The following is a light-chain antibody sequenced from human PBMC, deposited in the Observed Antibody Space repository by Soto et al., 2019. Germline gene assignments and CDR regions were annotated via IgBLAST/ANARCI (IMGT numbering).Light chain of an antibody. J-gene: IGLJ1*01. CDR3: CSYAGSSTFYV. V-gene: IGLV2-23*01. Sequence: QSVLTQPASVSGSPGQAITISCTGNSSEVGSYNLVSWYQQHPGKAPKLVIYEGSKRPSGVSNRFSGSKSGNTASLTISGLQAEDEADYYCCSYAGSSTFYVFGTGTKVTVL. CDR2: EGS. CDR1: SSEVGSYNL.